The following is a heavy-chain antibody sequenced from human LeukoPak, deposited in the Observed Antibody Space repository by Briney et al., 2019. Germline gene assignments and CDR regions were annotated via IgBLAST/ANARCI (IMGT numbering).Heavy chain of an antibody. Sequence: SETLSLTCTVSGGSISSYYWSWIRQPPGKGLEWIGYIYYSGSTNYNPSLKSRVTISVDTSKNQFSLKLSSVTAADTAVYYCARALGYSYGYYFDYWGQGTLVTVSS. CDR1: GGSISSYY. V-gene: IGHV4-59*01. J-gene: IGHJ4*02. CDR3: ARALGYSYGYYFDY. CDR2: IYYSGST. D-gene: IGHD5-18*01.